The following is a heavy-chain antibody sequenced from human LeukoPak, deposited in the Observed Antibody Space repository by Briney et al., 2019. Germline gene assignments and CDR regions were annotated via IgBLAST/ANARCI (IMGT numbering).Heavy chain of an antibody. CDR2: IIPIFGTA. J-gene: IGHJ4*02. V-gene: IGHV1-69*13. CDR3: ARSTSYGDFIWDY. CDR1: GGTFSSYA. Sequence: SVKVSCEASGGTFSSYAISWVRQAPGQGLEWMGGIIPIFGTANYAQKFQGRVTITADESTSTAYMELSRLRSDDTAVYYCARSTSYGDFIWDYWGQGTLVTVSS. D-gene: IGHD4-17*01.